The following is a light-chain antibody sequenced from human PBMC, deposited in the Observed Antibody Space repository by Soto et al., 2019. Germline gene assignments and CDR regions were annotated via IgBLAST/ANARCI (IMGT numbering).Light chain of an antibody. CDR1: QSISAW. V-gene: IGKV1-5*03. CDR2: KAS. Sequence: DIQMTQSPSTLSASVGDRVAINCRASQSISAWLAWYQQKPGQAPRLRIYKASTLAIGDPSRLRGRGSGPESPLTISSLQPDAFATYYRQQYDSFPDPFGQGTRLEIK. CDR3: QQYDSFPDP. J-gene: IGKJ5*01.